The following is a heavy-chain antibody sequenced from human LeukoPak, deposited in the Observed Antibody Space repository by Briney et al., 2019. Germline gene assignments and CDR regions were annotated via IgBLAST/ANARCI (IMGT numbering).Heavy chain of an antibody. D-gene: IGHD3-10*01. CDR2: ISAYNGNT. CDR3: ARGRPSSGWFREPENWFDP. V-gene: IGHV1-18*01. Sequence: ASVKVSCKASGYTFTSYGISWVRQAPGQGLEWMGWISAYNGNTNYAQKLQGRVTMTTDTSTSTAYMELRSLRSDDTAVYYCARGRPSSGWFREPENWFDPWGQGTLVTVSS. J-gene: IGHJ5*02. CDR1: GYTFTSYG.